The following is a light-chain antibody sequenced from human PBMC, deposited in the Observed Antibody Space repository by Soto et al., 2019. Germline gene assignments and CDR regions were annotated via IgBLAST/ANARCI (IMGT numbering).Light chain of an antibody. V-gene: IGKV2-28*01. J-gene: IGKJ1*01. CDR3: MQALQTPRT. Sequence: DVLLTQSPLSLPVTPGEPASISCRSNQSLLHSNGYNYLDWYVLRPGQSPQLLIYLVSNRASGVPGRFSGSGSGTDFTLKISRVEAEDVGVYYCMQALQTPRTFGQGTKV. CDR1: QSLLHSNGYNY. CDR2: LVS.